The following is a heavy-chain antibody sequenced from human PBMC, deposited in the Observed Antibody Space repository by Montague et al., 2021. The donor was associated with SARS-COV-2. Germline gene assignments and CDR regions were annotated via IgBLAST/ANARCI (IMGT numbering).Heavy chain of an antibody. CDR3: AAPMVRDY. V-gene: IGHV3-30-3*01. CDR2: ISYDGSNK. J-gene: IGHJ4*02. CDR1: GFTFSSYA. Sequence: SLRLSCAASGFTFSSYAMHWVRQAPGKELEWVAVISYDGSNKYYADSVKGRSTISRDNSKNTLYLQMNSLRAEDTAVCYCAAPMVRDYWGQGTLVTVSS. D-gene: IGHD5-18*01.